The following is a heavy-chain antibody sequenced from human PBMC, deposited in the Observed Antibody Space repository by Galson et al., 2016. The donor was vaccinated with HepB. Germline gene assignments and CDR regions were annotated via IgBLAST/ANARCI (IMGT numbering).Heavy chain of an antibody. V-gene: IGHV3-30*04. CDR1: GFTFRSFT. CDR2: ISYDGSNK. D-gene: IGHD3-22*01. Sequence: SLRLSCAVSGFTFRSFTMHWVRRAPGKGLEWLAVISYDGSNKFYADSVKGRFTISRDNSKNTLYLQMNSLRAEDPAVYSCARSRWLPPTYFDFWGQGTLVTVSS. CDR3: ARSRWLPPTYFDF. J-gene: IGHJ4*02.